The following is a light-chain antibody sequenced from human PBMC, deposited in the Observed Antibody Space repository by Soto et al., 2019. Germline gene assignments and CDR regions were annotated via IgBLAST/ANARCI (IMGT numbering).Light chain of an antibody. Sequence: DIQMTQSPSSLSASVGDRVIITCRASRDIVTSLNWYQHHPGKGPKILIYAASSLQRGVPSRFSGSGAENEFNLTIRSLNPEDFATYYCQQSYSSRTFGQGTTVDIK. V-gene: IGKV1-39*01. CDR1: RDIVTS. CDR3: QQSYSSRT. CDR2: AAS. J-gene: IGKJ1*01.